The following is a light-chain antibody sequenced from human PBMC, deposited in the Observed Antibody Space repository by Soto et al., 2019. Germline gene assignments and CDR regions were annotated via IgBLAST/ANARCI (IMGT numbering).Light chain of an antibody. J-gene: IGKJ4*01. CDR2: DAS. CDR1: QSVGSS. V-gene: IGKV3-11*01. CDR3: HQRSDWPPLT. Sequence: EIVLTQSPATLSLSPGERATLSCTASQSVGSSLAWYQQKPGQAPRLLIFDASNRATGIPARFIGSGSGTDFTLTISSLEPEDFAVYYCHQRSDWPPLTFGGGTKVEIK.